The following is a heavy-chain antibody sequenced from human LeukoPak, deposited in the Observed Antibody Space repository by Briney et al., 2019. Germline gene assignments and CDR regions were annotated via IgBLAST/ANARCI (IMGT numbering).Heavy chain of an antibody. J-gene: IGHJ4*02. Sequence: PGGSLRLSCAASGFTFDDYGMSWVRQAPGKGLEWVSGINWNGGSTGYADSVKGRFTISRDNTKNSVHLQMSGLRAEDTAIYYCVRDKVGGSNDFWGQGTLVTVSS. CDR2: INWNGGST. CDR3: VRDKVGGSNDF. CDR1: GFTFDDYG. D-gene: IGHD2-15*01. V-gene: IGHV3-20*04.